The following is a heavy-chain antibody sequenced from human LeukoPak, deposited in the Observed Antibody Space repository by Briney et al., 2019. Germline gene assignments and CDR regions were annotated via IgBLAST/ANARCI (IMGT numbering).Heavy chain of an antibody. CDR1: GFTFSSYA. CDR2: ISSNGGST. V-gene: IGHV3-64*01. J-gene: IGHJ3*02. Sequence: GGSLRLSCAASGFTFSSYAMHWVRQAPGKGLEYVSAISSNGGSTYYANSVKGRFTISRDNSKNTLYLQMNSLRAEDTAVYYCSKVVSGPSWSFDAFDIWGQGTMVTVSS. D-gene: IGHD2-2*01. CDR3: SKVVSGPSWSFDAFDI.